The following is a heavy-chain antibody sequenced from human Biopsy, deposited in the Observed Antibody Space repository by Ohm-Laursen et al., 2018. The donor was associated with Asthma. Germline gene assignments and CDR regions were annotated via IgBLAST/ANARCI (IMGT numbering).Heavy chain of an antibody. D-gene: IGHD4-23*01. CDR3: ARQSGQDYGGSSAFDT. CDR2: ISSDGHNK. CDR1: GFVFSQSG. J-gene: IGHJ3*02. V-gene: IGHV3-30*03. Sequence: SSLRLSCTASGFVFSQSGMHWVRQAPGKGLEWVALISSDGHNKYYKDSVKGRFTISRDNSRNRLYLQINRLTVEDSAVYFCARQSGQDYGGSSAFDTWGQGTMVAVSS.